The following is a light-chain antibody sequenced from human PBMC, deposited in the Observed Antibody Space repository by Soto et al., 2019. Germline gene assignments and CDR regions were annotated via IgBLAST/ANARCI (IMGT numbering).Light chain of an antibody. V-gene: IGKV3-20*01. CDR2: DAS. CDR3: QQCATVPLT. CDR1: QSITNNY. Sequence: EIVLTQSPGTLSLSPGERATLSCRASQSITNNYLAWYQQKPGQAPRLLIDDASNRATGIPDRFSGSGSGTDFTLTISRLEPEDFAVYYCQQCATVPLTFGQGTKVEIK. J-gene: IGKJ1*01.